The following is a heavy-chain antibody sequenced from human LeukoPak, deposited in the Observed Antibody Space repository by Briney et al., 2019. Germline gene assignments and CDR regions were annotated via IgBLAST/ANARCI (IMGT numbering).Heavy chain of an antibody. CDR3: ARGTDRWYSNY. CDR2: IDWDDDK. Sequence: SGPVLVEPTQTLTLTCTFSGFSLSTYGTCVSWIRQPPGKALEWLARIDWDDDKFYSASLKTRLTISKDTSKNQVVLTMTNMDTVDTATYYCARGTDRWYSNYWGQGTLVTVSS. J-gene: IGHJ4*02. CDR1: GFSLSTYGTC. D-gene: IGHD6-13*01. V-gene: IGHV2-70*16.